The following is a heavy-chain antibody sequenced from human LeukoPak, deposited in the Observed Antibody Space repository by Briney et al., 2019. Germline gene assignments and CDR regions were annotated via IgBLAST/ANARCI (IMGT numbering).Heavy chain of an antibody. D-gene: IGHD4-17*01. CDR1: GGTFSSYA. CDR3: ASSQDYGDSRFDY. J-gene: IGHJ4*02. V-gene: IGHV1-69*04. CDR2: IIPILGIA. Sequence: GASVKVSCKASGGTFSSYAISWVRQAPGQGLEWMGRIIPILGIANYAQKFQGRVTITADKSTSTAYMELSSLRSEDTAVYYCASSQDYGDSRFDYWGQGTLVTVSS.